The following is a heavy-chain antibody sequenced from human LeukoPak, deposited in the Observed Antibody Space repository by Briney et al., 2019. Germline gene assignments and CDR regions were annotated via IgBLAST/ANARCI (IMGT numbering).Heavy chain of an antibody. CDR2: VYSGGST. J-gene: IGHJ4*02. CDR3: ARDEYYYDRSAYHYFFDY. CDR1: GFTVGSNY. D-gene: IGHD3-22*01. V-gene: IGHV3-66*01. Sequence: TGGSLRLSCAASGFTVGSNYMNWVRQAPGKGLEWVSVVYSGGSTYYADSVKGRFTISRDYSKNTLYLQMDSLRAEDTAVYYCARDEYYYDRSAYHYFFDYWGQGTLVTVSS.